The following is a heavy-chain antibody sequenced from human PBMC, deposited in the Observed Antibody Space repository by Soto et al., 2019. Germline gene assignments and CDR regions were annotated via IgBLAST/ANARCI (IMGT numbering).Heavy chain of an antibody. D-gene: IGHD2-15*01. CDR3: GTDEKYFTSSCCYFDY. V-gene: IGHV3-23*01. CDR2: ISGSGGST. Sequence: GGSLRLSCAASGFTFSSYAMSWVRQAPGKGLEWVSAISGSGGSTYYADSVKGRFTISRDNSKNTLYLQMNSLRAEDTAVYYCGTDEKYFTSSCCYFDYWGQGTLVTVSS. CDR1: GFTFSSYA. J-gene: IGHJ4*02.